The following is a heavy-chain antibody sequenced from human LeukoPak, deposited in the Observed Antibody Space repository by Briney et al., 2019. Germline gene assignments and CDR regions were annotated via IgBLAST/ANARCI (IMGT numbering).Heavy chain of an antibody. V-gene: IGHV3-11*01. CDR3: AKDTSYYYDSSGYYEY. CDR2: ISSSGSTI. Sequence: PGGSLRLSCAASGFTFSDYYRSWIRQAPGKGLEWVSYISSSGSTIYYADSVKGRFTISRDNAKNSLYLQMNSLRAEDTALYYCAKDTSYYYDSSGYYEYWGQGTLVTVSS. CDR1: GFTFSDYY. J-gene: IGHJ4*02. D-gene: IGHD3-22*01.